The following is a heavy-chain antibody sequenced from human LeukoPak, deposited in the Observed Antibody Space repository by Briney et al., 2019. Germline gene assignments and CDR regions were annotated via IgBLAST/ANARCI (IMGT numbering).Heavy chain of an antibody. D-gene: IGHD6-6*01. CDR3: ARAVPGGSSIAPRRAFDI. CDR1: GGTFSSNA. CDR2: IIPIFGTA. V-gene: IGHV1-69*05. Sequence: SVKVSCKASGGTFSSNAISWVRQAPGQGLEWMGGIIPIFGTANYAQKFQGRVTITTDESTSTAYMELSSLRSEDTAVYYCARAVPGGSSIAPRRAFDIWGQGTMVTVSS. J-gene: IGHJ3*02.